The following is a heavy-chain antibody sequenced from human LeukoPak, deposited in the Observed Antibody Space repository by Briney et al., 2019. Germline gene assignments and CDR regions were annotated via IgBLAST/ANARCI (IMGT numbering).Heavy chain of an antibody. CDR2: INHSGST. D-gene: IGHD2-8*01. J-gene: IGHJ4*02. CDR1: GGSFSGYY. V-gene: IGHV4-34*01. Sequence: PSETLSLTCAVYGGSFSGYYWSWIRQPPGKGLEWIGEINHSGSTNYNPSLKSRVTISVDTSKNQFSLKLSSVTAADTAVYYCARRVKILCTNGVCSQYYFDYWGQGTLATVSS. CDR3: ARRVKILCTNGVCSQYYFDY.